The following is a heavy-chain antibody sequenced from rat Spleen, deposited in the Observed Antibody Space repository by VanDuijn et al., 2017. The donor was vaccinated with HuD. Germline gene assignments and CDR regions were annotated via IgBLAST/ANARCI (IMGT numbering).Heavy chain of an antibody. J-gene: IGHJ3*01. D-gene: IGHD4-2*01. CDR3: ASRTGNWFAY. Sequence: EVQLVESGGDLVQPGRSMKLSCAASGFTFSNSYMAWVRQAPKKGLEWVASISFEGSSTYYGDSVKGRFTISRDNAKSILYLQMDSLRSEDTATYYCASRTGNWFAYWGQGTLVTVSS. CDR1: GFTFSNSY. CDR2: ISFEGSST. V-gene: IGHV5-22*01.